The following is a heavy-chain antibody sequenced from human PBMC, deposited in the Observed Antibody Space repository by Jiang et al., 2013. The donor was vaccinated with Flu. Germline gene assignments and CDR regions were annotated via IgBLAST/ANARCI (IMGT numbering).Heavy chain of an antibody. V-gene: IGHV4-34*01. CDR2: INHSGST. J-gene: IGHJ4*02. D-gene: IGHD3-16*01. CDR1: GGSFSGYY. CDR3: AGDCLRCYFDY. Sequence: LLKPSETLSLTCAVYGGSFSGYYWSWIRQPPGKGLEWIGEINHSGSTNYNPSLKSRVTISVDTSKNQFSLKLSSVTAADTAVYYCAGDCLRCYFDYWGQGTLVTVSS.